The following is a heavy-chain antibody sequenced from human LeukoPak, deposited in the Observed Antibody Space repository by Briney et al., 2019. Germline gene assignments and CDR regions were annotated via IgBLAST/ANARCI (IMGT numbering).Heavy chain of an antibody. CDR2: ISGSGGST. V-gene: IGHV3-23*01. CDR1: GFTFSSYA. J-gene: IGHJ4*02. D-gene: IGHD1-26*01. CDR3: AKQSGSYYSLFDY. Sequence: GGSLRLSCAASGFTFSSYAMSWVRQAPGKGLEWVSAISGSGGSTYYADSVKGRFTISRDNSKNTLYLQTNSLRAEDTAVYYCAKQSGSYYSLFDYWGQGTLVTVSS.